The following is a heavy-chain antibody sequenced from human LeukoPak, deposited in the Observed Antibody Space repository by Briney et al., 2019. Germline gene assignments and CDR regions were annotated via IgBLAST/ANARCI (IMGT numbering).Heavy chain of an antibody. D-gene: IGHD3-3*01. CDR1: GYTFTGHY. CDR2: INPNSGGT. J-gene: IGHJ4*02. V-gene: IGHV1-2*02. CDR3: TTLRSGYSYD. Sequence: ASVKVSCKATGYTFTGHYMHWVRQAPGQGLEWMGWINPNSGGTNYAQKFQGRVTMTRDTSISTAYMELSRLRSDDTAVYYCTTLRSGYSYDWGQGTLVTVSS.